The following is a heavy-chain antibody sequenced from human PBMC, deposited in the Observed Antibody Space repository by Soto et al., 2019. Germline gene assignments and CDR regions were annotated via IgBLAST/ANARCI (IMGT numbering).Heavy chain of an antibody. J-gene: IGHJ4*02. CDR3: ARDPKTTGGQHWAFNYFDS. Sequence: PVGSLRLSCAASGFSFSISPMNWVRQAPGKGPEWVALISYDGTNTFYPDSVKGRFTISRDNSKSTLYLHVDSLRPEDAAVYYCARDPKTTGGQHWAFNYFDSWGQGTLVTVSS. V-gene: IGHV3-30-3*01. D-gene: IGHD2-8*02. CDR2: ISYDGTNT. CDR1: GFSFSISP.